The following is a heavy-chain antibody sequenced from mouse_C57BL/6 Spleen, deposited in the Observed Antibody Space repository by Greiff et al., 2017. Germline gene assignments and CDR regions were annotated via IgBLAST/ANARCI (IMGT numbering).Heavy chain of an antibody. D-gene: IGHD1-1*01. Sequence: DVKLVESGGGLVKPGGSLKLSCAASGFTFSDYGMHWVRQAPEKGLEWVAYISSGSSTIYYADTVKGRFTISRDNAKNTLFLQMTSLRSEDTAMYYCASPYYYGSSYAMDYWGQGTSVTVSS. V-gene: IGHV5-17*01. J-gene: IGHJ4*01. CDR3: ASPYYYGSSYAMDY. CDR2: ISSGSSTI. CDR1: GFTFSDYG.